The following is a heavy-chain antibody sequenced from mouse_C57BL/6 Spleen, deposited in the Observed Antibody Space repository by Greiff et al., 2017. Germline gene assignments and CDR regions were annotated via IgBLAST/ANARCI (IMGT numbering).Heavy chain of an antibody. V-gene: IGHV1-26*01. Sequence: EVQLQQSGPELVKPGASVKISCKASGYTFTDYYMNWVKQSHGKSLEWIGDINPNNGGTSYNQKFKGKATLTVDKSSSTAYMQLRSLTSEDSAVYYCARSYYDYAAALVDYWGQGTTLTVSS. CDR2: INPNNGGT. D-gene: IGHD2-4*01. CDR3: ARSYYDYAAALVDY. J-gene: IGHJ2*01. CDR1: GYTFTDYY.